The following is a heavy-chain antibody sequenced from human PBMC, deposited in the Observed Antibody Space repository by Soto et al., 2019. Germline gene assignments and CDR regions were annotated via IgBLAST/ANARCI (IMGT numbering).Heavy chain of an antibody. CDR3: ARGGPVVVTAIINWFDP. J-gene: IGHJ5*02. CDR2: INPNSGGT. Sequence: AASVKVSCKASGYTFTGYYMHWVRQAPGQGLEWMGWINPNSGGTNYAQKFQGWVTMARDTSISTAYMELSRLRSDDTAVYYCARGGPVVVTAIINWFDPWGQGTLVTVSS. D-gene: IGHD2-21*02. CDR1: GYTFTGYY. V-gene: IGHV1-2*04.